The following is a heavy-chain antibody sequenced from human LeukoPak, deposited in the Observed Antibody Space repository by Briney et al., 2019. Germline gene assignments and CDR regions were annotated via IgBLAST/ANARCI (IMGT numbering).Heavy chain of an antibody. Sequence: PSGTLSLTCAVSGGSISSSNWWSWVRQPPGKGLEWIGEIYHSGSTNYNPSLKSRVTISVDKSKNQFSLKLSSVTAADTAVYYCARAPRITMIVVVNWPSVTFDIWGQGTMVTVSS. J-gene: IGHJ3*02. CDR2: IYHSGST. CDR1: GGSISSSNW. CDR3: ARAPRITMIVVVNWPSVTFDI. D-gene: IGHD3-22*01. V-gene: IGHV4-4*02.